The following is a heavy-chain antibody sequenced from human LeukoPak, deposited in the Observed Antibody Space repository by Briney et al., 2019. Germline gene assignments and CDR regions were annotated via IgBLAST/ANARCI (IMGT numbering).Heavy chain of an antibody. Sequence: GASVKVSCKASGGTFSSYAISWVRQAPGQGLEWMGRIIPILGIANYAQKFQGRVTIIADKSTSTAYMELRSLRSDDTAVYYCARSPPPMVRGTPLDYWGQGTLVTVSS. CDR3: ARSPPPMVRGTPLDY. V-gene: IGHV1-69*04. D-gene: IGHD3-10*01. CDR1: GGTFSSYA. J-gene: IGHJ4*02. CDR2: IIPILGIA.